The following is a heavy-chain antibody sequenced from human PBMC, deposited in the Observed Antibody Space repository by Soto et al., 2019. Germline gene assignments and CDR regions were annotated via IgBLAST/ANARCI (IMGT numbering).Heavy chain of an antibody. V-gene: IGHV3-30*18. D-gene: IGHD1-26*01. J-gene: IGHJ6*02. Sequence: PGGSLRLSCAASGFTFSSYGMHWVRQAPGKGLEWVAVISYDGSNKYYADSVKGRFTISRDNSKNTLYLQMNSLRAEDTAVYYCAKDQLVGAIPYYYYYYGMDVWGQGTTVTVSS. CDR1: GFTFSSYG. CDR3: AKDQLVGAIPYYYYYYGMDV. CDR2: ISYDGSNK.